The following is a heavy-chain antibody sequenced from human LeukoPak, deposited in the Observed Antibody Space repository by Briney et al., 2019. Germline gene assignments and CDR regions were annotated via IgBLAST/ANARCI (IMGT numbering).Heavy chain of an antibody. V-gene: IGHV1-2*02. Sequence: ASVQVSCKSSGYTFTDYYMHWVRQAPGQGLEWMGWINTNSGGTNYAQKFQGRVTMTRETSISTAYMELSRLRSDDTAVYYCARASGIGAAGLPYWGQGTLVTVSS. J-gene: IGHJ4*02. D-gene: IGHD6-13*01. CDR1: GYTFTDYY. CDR3: ARASGIGAAGLPY. CDR2: INTNSGGT.